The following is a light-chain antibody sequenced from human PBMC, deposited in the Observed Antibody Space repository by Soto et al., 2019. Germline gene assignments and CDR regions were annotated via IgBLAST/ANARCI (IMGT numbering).Light chain of an antibody. J-gene: IGKJ2*01. V-gene: IGKV3-20*01. CDR2: DSS. CDR1: QSLSSNF. Sequence: EIVLTQSPGTLSLSPGETASLSCWASQSLSSNFLAWYQQRRGQPPRLLIYDSSRRASGIPARFTGSGSGTAFTLTISRVEPEDSAVYYCQQTFHSPRTFGQGTRLEI. CDR3: QQTFHSPRT.